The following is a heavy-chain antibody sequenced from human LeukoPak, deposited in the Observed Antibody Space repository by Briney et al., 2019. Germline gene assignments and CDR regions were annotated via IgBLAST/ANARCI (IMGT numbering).Heavy chain of an antibody. CDR1: GGSVSSGSYY. J-gene: IGHJ6*04. Sequence: PSETLSLTCTVSGGSVSSGSYYWSWIRQPPGKGLEWIGYIYYSGSTNYNPSLKSRVTISVDTSKNQFSLKLSSVTAADTAVYYCAREPGIAASPPHHYYYYYYGMDVWGKGTTVTVSS. V-gene: IGHV4-61*01. CDR2: IYYSGST. CDR3: AREPGIAASPPHHYYYYYYGMDV. D-gene: IGHD6-13*01.